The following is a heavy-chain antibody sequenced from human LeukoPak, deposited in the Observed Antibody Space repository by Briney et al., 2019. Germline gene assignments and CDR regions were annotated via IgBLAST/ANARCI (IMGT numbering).Heavy chain of an antibody. CDR2: MSAAGGST. CDR3: AKWGTGIPFDY. CDR1: GFSVSSNA. V-gene: IGHV3-23*01. J-gene: IGHJ4*02. Sequence: GGSLRLSCAASGFSVSSNAMSWVRQAPGKAPDWVSGMSAAGGSTYYADSVKGRFTISRDNSKNTLYLQINSLRAEDTAVYYCAKWGTGIPFDYWGQGTLVTVS. D-gene: IGHD3-16*01.